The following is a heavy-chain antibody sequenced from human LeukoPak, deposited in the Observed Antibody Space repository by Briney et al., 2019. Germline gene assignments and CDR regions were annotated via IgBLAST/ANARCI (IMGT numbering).Heavy chain of an antibody. D-gene: IGHD5-18*01. V-gene: IGHV1-69*05. CDR3: ARELAMVPYFDY. J-gene: IGHJ4*02. Sequence: GASVKVSCKASGGTFSCYAISWVRQAPGQGLEWMGGIIPIFGTANYARKFQGRVTITTDESTSTAYMELSSLRSEDTAVYYCARELAMVPYFDYWGQGTLVTVSS. CDR2: IIPIFGTA. CDR1: GGTFSCYA.